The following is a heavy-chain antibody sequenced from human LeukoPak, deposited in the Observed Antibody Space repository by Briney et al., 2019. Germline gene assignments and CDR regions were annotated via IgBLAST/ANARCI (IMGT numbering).Heavy chain of an antibody. D-gene: IGHD2-21*01. CDR3: ARDLRQVIWGFFDY. CDR1: AFSFNTYG. CDR2: IRYNANDQ. Sequence: GGSLRLSCAASAFSFNTYGMHWVRQAPGKGLQWVAFIRYNANDQYYADSVKGRFTISRDNSKNTVFLQMNSLRAEDTAVYYCARDLRQVIWGFFDYWGQGTLVTVSS. V-gene: IGHV3-30*02. J-gene: IGHJ4*02.